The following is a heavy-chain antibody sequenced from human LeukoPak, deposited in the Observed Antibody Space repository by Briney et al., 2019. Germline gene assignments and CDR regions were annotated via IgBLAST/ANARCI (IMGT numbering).Heavy chain of an antibody. CDR1: RGSFVGDY. CDR2: INHSGST. CDR3: RRKGSRGSSHHHNMPRHYYGMDV. V-gene: IGHV4-34*01. J-gene: IGHJ6*02. D-gene: IGHD2-2*01. Sequence: PSETLSLTFAVYRGSFVGDYRSCVRQPPGKGLEWIGEINHSGSTNYNPSLKSRVTISVDTSKNQFSLKLSSVTAADTAVYCCRRKGSRGSSHHHNMPRHYYGMDVWGQGTTVTVSS.